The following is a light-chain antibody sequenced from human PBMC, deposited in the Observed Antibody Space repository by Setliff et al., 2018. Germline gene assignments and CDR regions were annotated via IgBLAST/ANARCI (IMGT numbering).Light chain of an antibody. Sequence: QSALTQPRSVSGSPGQSVTISCAGTSSDVGGYDYVSWFQQHPGKAPKLMISDVSKRPSGVPDRFSGSKSGNTASLTISGLQAEDEADYYCSSYTSSSIFYVFGTGTKVTVL. CDR2: DVS. V-gene: IGLV2-11*01. CDR1: SSDVGGYDY. J-gene: IGLJ1*01. CDR3: SSYTSSSIFYV.